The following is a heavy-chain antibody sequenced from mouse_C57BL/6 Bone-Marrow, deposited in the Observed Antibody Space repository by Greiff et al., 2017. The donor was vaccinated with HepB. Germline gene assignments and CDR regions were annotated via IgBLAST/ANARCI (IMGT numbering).Heavy chain of an antibody. CDR1: GFSFNTYA. J-gene: IGHJ3*01. Sequence: VQLQQSGGGLVQPKGSLKLSCAASGFSFNTYAMNWVRQAPGKGLEWVARIRSKSNNYATYYADSVKDRFTISRDDSESMLYLQMNNLKTEDTAMYYCVRGLRRFAYWGQGTLVTVSA. CDR3: VRGLRRFAY. D-gene: IGHD2-2*01. V-gene: IGHV10-1*01. CDR2: IRSKSNNYAT.